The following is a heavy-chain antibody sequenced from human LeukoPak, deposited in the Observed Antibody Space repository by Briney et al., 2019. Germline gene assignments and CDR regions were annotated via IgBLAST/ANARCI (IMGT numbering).Heavy chain of an antibody. D-gene: IGHD2-15*01. CDR3: AKQLGYCSDGSCYFPY. J-gene: IGHJ4*02. Sequence: PGGSLRLSCAASGFTFSSFGLHWVRQAPGKGLDWVAVISFDGSNKYYADSVKGRFTISRDNSKNTLYLQMNSLRAEDTAVYYCAKQLGYCSDGSCYFPYWGQGTLVTVSS. CDR2: ISFDGSNK. CDR1: GFTFSSFG. V-gene: IGHV3-30*18.